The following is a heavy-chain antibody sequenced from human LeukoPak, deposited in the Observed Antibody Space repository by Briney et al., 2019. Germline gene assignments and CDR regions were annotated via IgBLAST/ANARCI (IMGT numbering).Heavy chain of an antibody. CDR3: ARDHYGSGSYYDY. D-gene: IGHD3-10*01. CDR1: GGSISSYY. V-gene: IGHV4-59*01. CDR2: IYYSGST. J-gene: IGHJ4*02. Sequence: SETLSLSCTVSGGSISSYYWSWIRQPPGKGLEWIGYIYYSGSTNYNPSLKSRVTISVDTSKNRFSLKLSSVTAADTAVYYCARDHYGSGSYYDYWGQGTLVTVSS.